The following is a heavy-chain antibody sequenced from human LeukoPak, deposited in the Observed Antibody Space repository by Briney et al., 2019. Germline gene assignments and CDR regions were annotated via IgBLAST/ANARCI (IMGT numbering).Heavy chain of an antibody. CDR3: ARRDSSGWTYFDY. J-gene: IGHJ4*02. V-gene: IGHV4-59*01. D-gene: IGHD6-19*01. CDR2: IYYSGST. Sequence: SETLSLTCTVSGGSINSYYWSWIRQPPGKGLEWIGYIYYSGSTNYNPSLKSRVTISVDTSKNQFSLKLSSVTAADTAVYYCARRDSSGWTYFDYWGQGTLVTVSS. CDR1: GGSINSYY.